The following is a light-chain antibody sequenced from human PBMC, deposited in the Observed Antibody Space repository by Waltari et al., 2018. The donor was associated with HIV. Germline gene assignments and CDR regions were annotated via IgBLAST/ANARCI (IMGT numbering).Light chain of an antibody. CDR1: SSNIGKTF. CDR3: GTWDNSLSAGV. V-gene: IGLV1-51*01. CDR2: DNN. Sequence: QSVLTQPPSVSAAAGQKVTIPCSGSSSNIGKTFVSWYQQLPGTAPKLLIYDNNKRPSGIPDRFSGSKSGTSATLGITGLQTGDEADYYCGTWDNSLSAGVFGGGTKLTVL. J-gene: IGLJ3*02.